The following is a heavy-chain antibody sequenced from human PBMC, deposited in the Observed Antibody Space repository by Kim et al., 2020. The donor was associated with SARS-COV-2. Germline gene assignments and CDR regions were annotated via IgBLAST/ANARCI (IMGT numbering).Heavy chain of an antibody. J-gene: IGHJ6*02. D-gene: IGHD6-6*01. Sequence: SETLSLTCTVSGGSISSYYWSWIRQPPGKGLEWIGYIHYSESTNYNPSLKSRVTISLDTSKNQFSLKLSSVTAADTALYYCARATYSISAYYYYYGMGVWGQGTTVTVSS. CDR2: IHYSEST. CDR1: GGSISSYY. CDR3: ARATYSISAYYYYYGMGV. V-gene: IGHV4-59*01.